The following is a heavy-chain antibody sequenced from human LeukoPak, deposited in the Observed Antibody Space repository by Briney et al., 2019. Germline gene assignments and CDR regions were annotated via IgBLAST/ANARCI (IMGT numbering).Heavy chain of an antibody. Sequence: ASVKVSCKASGGTFSSYAISWVRQAPGQGLEWMGGIIPIFGTANYAQKFQGRVTITTDESTSTAYMELSSLRSEDTAVYYCARDPREETFWSGSYSWGQGTLVTVFS. CDR1: GGTFSSYA. J-gene: IGHJ4*02. CDR2: IIPIFGTA. CDR3: ARDPREETFWSGSYS. V-gene: IGHV1-69*05. D-gene: IGHD3-3*01.